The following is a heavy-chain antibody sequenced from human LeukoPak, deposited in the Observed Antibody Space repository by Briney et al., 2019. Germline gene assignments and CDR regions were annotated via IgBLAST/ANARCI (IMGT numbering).Heavy chain of an antibody. Sequence: GGSLRLSCAASGFTFSRYWMSWVRQAPGKGLEWVANIKQDGSDKYCVDSVKGRFTISRDNAKNSLYLQMNSLRAEDTAVYYCASGPMATISKFDYWGQGTLVTVSS. CDR2: IKQDGSDK. J-gene: IGHJ4*02. D-gene: IGHD5-24*01. CDR3: ASGPMATISKFDY. CDR1: GFTFSRYW. V-gene: IGHV3-7*01.